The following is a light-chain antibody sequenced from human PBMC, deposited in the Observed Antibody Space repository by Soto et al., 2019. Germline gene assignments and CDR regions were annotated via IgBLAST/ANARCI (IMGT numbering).Light chain of an antibody. CDR3: ASYAGGNKV. J-gene: IGLJ1*01. V-gene: IGLV2-8*01. CDR1: SSDVGGYNY. Sequence: QSVLTQPPSASGSPGQSVTISCTGTSSDVGGYNYVSWYQQHPGKAPKLMIYEVTKRPSGVPDRFSGSKSGSTASLTVSGLLPEDEADYYCASYAGGNKVFGTGTKVTVL. CDR2: EVT.